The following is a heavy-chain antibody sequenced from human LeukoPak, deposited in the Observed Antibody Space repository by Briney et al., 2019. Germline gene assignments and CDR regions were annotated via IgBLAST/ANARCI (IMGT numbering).Heavy chain of an antibody. CDR3: ARGSHWFDS. J-gene: IGHJ5*01. Sequence: HPGGSLRLSCAASGFSLSSYWMHWVRQAPGKGVVWVSRINSDGSSTSFVDSVKGRFTISRDNAKNTVYLQLNSLRADDTAVYYCARGSHWFDSWGQGTLVSVFS. CDR1: GFSLSSYW. CDR2: INSDGSST. V-gene: IGHV3-74*01.